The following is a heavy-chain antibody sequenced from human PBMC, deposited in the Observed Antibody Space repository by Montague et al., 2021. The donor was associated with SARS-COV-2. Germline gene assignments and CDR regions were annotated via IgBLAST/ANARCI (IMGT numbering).Heavy chain of an antibody. CDR3: ARQPLGYDFVYYYYGMDV. Sequence: CAISGDSVSSNSAAWNWNRQSPSRGLEWLGRTYYRSKWYNDYAVSVKSRITIKPDTSKNQFSLQLNSVTPEDMAVYYCARQPLGYDFVYYYYGMDVWGQGTTVTVSS. J-gene: IGHJ6*02. CDR2: TYYRSKWYN. D-gene: IGHD5-12*01. CDR1: GDSVSSNSAA. V-gene: IGHV6-1*01.